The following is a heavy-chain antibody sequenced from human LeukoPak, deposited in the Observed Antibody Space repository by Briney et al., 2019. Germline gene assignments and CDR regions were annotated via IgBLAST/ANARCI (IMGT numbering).Heavy chain of an antibody. J-gene: IGHJ4*02. V-gene: IGHV4-59*01. D-gene: IGHD1-26*01. CDR2: IYYSGST. Sequence: SETLSLTCTVSGGSISSYYRSWIRQPPGKGLEWIGYIYYSGSTNYNPSLKSRVTISVDTSKNQFSLKLSSVTAADTAVYYCARGKSGSYYVFDYWGQGTLVTVSS. CDR3: ARGKSGSYYVFDY. CDR1: GGSISSYY.